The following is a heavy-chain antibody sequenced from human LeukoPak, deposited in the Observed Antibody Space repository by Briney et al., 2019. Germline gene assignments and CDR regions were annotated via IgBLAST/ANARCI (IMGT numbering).Heavy chain of an antibody. Sequence: ASVKISCKVSGYTFTDYYMHWVQQAPGKGLEWMGLVDPEDGETIYAEKFQGRVTITADTSTDTAYMEPSSLRSEDTAVYYCATGLGSGYPEYYFDYWGQGTLVTVSS. V-gene: IGHV1-69-2*01. CDR2: VDPEDGET. D-gene: IGHD3-22*01. CDR1: GYTFTDYY. J-gene: IGHJ4*02. CDR3: ATGLGSGYPEYYFDY.